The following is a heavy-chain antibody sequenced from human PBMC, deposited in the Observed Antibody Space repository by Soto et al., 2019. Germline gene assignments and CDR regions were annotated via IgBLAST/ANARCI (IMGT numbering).Heavy chain of an antibody. CDR3: ANGPQLWSPGWEYFDY. D-gene: IGHD5-18*01. CDR1: GFTFSSYG. Sequence: QVQLVESGGGVVQPGRSLRLSCAASGFTFSSYGMHWVRQAPGKGLEWVAVIWYDGSNKYYADSVKGRFTISRDNSKNTMYLQRNSRRDDDTAGYYCANGPQLWSPGWEYFDYWGQGTLVTVSS. CDR2: IWYDGSNK. V-gene: IGHV3-33*06. J-gene: IGHJ4*02.